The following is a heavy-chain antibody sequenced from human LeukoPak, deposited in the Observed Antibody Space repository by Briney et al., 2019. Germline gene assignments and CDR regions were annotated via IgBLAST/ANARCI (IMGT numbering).Heavy chain of an antibody. CDR3: ARDLYSSGWYYEEKPFDY. Sequence: SVKVSCKASGGTFSSYVISWVRQAPGQGLEWMGRIIPIFGTANYAQKFQGRVTITTDESTSTAYMELSILRSEDTAVYYCARDLYSSGWYYEEKPFDYWGQGTLVTVSS. CDR1: GGTFSSYV. D-gene: IGHD6-19*01. CDR2: IIPIFGTA. J-gene: IGHJ4*02. V-gene: IGHV1-69*05.